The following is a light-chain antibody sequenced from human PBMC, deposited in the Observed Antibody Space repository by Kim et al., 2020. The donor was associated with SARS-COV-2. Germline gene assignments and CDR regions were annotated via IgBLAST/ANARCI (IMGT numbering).Light chain of an antibody. Sequence: SASVGDRVTITCRASQSISSVVAWYQQKPGKAPKLLIYKASSLESGVPSRFSGSGSGTEFTLTISSLQPDDFATDYCQQYNSYPYTFGQGTKLEI. CDR1: QSISSV. V-gene: IGKV1-5*03. J-gene: IGKJ2*01. CDR2: KAS. CDR3: QQYNSYPYT.